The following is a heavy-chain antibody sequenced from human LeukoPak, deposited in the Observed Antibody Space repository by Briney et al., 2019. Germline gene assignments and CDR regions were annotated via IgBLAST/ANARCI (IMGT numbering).Heavy chain of an antibody. Sequence: SETLSLTXSVSGGSIRNYYWAWIRQPPGKGLEWIGYIFYSGSTNYNPSLKSRVTISLDTSKNHFSLKLNSVTAADTAVYYCASSSSGSYYNGFDIWGQGTMVTVAS. D-gene: IGHD3-10*01. V-gene: IGHV4-59*01. CDR1: GGSIRNYY. J-gene: IGHJ3*02. CDR2: IFYSGST. CDR3: ASSSSGSYYNGFDI.